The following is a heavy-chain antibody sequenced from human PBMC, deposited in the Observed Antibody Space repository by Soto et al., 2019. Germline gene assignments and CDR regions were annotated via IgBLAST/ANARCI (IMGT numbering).Heavy chain of an antibody. CDR1: GFTLRSYA. D-gene: IGHD6-19*01. Sequence: GGSMRLSSAASGFTLRSYAMSWARQAPGKGLEWVSAISGSGGSTYYADSVKGRFTISRDNSKNTLYLQMNSLRAEDTAVYYCAKDFYSSGWYRAEYFQHWGQGTLVTVSS. CDR2: ISGSGGST. V-gene: IGHV3-23*01. CDR3: AKDFYSSGWYRAEYFQH. J-gene: IGHJ1*01.